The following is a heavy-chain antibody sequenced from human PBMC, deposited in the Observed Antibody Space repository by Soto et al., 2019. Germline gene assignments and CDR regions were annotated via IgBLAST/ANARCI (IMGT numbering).Heavy chain of an antibody. CDR1: GGSISDYQ. CDR3: VRMRGMGEISPDVDY. V-gene: IGHV4-59*01. D-gene: IGHD3-16*02. J-gene: IGHJ4*02. CDR2: IYYSGRT. Sequence: VQLLESGPGLVTPSVTLSLTCSVSGGSISDYQWNWIRQPPGKGLEWLGYIYYSGRTNYTPSFKRRVTISLDTSTKQFSLRLRSVTSADTAVYYCVRMRGMGEISPDVDYWCQGTLVSLSS.